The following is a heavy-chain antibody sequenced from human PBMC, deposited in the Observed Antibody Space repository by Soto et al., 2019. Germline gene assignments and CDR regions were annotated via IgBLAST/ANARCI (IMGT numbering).Heavy chain of an antibody. J-gene: IGHJ4*02. CDR2: IIPIFNTP. CDR1: GGSFSSSA. V-gene: IGHV1-69*01. Sequence: QVQLVQSGAEVKKPGSSVKVSCKASGGSFSSSAFYWVRQAPGHGLEWVGGIIPIFNTPNYAQKFQGRVNITAEQSTATTYMVLIGLITVETAVYYCASMRRDGDSFDSFVDYWGQGTLITVSS. D-gene: IGHD2-2*01. CDR3: ASMRRDGDSFDSFVDY.